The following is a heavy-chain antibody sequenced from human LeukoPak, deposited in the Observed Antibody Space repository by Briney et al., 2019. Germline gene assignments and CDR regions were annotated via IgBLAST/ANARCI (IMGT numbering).Heavy chain of an antibody. J-gene: IGHJ4*02. CDR3: AKDKGREGDY. CDR2: ISSDGIDK. V-gene: IGHV3-30*18. CDR1: GFPFSNYG. Sequence: PGRSLRLSCAASGFPFSNYGVHWVRQAPGKGLEWVAVISSDGIDKYYADSVKGRFTISRDNSKNTQYLQMSSLKAEATAVYYCAKDKGREGDYWGQGNLVTVSS.